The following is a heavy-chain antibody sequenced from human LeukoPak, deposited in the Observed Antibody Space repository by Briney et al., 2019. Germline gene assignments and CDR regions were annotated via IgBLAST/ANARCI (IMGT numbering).Heavy chain of an antibody. V-gene: IGHV3-9*01. CDR3: AKERGNYYGSFAP. J-gene: IGHJ5*02. Sequence: SRSLRLSCAASGFTFDDYAMHWVRQAPGKGLEWVSGISWNSGRKTYADSVKGRFTISRDNAKNSLFLQMNSLRAEDTALYYCAKERGNYYGSFAPWGQGTLVTVSS. CDR2: ISWNSGRK. CDR1: GFTFDDYA. D-gene: IGHD3-10*01.